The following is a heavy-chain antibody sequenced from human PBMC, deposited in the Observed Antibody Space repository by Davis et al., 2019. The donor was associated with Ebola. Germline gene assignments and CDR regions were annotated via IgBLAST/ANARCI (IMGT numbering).Heavy chain of an antibody. CDR3: ARDLGIVATLCLGCYYGMDV. D-gene: IGHD5-12*01. CDR1: GGSISSHY. V-gene: IGHV4-59*11. CDR2: IYYSGST. Sequence: PSETLSLTCTVSGGSISSHYWSWIRQPPGKGLEWIGYIYYSGSTNYNPSLKSRVTISVDTSKNQFSLKLSSVTAADTAVYYCARDLGIVATLCLGCYYGMDVWGQGTTVTVSS. J-gene: IGHJ6*02.